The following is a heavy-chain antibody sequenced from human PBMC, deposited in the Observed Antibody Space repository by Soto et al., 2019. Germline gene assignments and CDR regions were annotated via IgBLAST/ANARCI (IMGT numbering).Heavy chain of an antibody. Sequence: GGSLRLSCAASGFTFSSYGLHWVRQAPGKGLEWVAVIWYDGNNKYYADSVKGRFTISRDNSKNTLYLQMNSLRVEDTAVYYCARVSRSGYYPKYWGQGTLVTVYS. CDR3: ARVSRSGYYPKY. CDR2: IWYDGNNK. CDR1: GFTFSSYG. D-gene: IGHD3-3*01. V-gene: IGHV3-33*01. J-gene: IGHJ4*02.